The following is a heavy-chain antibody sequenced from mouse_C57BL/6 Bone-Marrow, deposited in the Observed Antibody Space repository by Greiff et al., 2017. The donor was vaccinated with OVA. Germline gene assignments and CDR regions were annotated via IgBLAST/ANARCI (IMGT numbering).Heavy chain of an antibody. J-gene: IGHJ2*01. CDR1: ASHPTDNL. CDR2: IYPRDGST. D-gene: IGHD1-1*01. V-gene: IGHV1-78*01. Sequence: SCPFSASHPTDNLINWLKQRPEQGLEWIGYIYPRDGSTKYNEKFKGKATLTADKSSSTAYMQLNSLTSEDSAVYFCARRDYGSSPYFDYWGQGTTLTVSS. CDR3: ARRDYGSSPYFDY.